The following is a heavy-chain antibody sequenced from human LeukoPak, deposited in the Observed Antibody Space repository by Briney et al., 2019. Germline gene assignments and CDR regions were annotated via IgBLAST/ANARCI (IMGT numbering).Heavy chain of an antibody. J-gene: IGHJ4*02. CDR1: GGSFSGYY. CDR3: ARGRVRVFDY. V-gene: IGHV4-34*01. CDR2: INHSGGT. Sequence: SETLSLTCAVYGGSFSGYYWSWIRQPPGKGLEWIGEINHSGGTNYNPSLKSRVTISVDTSKNQFSLKLSSVTAADTAVYYCARGRVRVFDYWGQGTLVTVSS.